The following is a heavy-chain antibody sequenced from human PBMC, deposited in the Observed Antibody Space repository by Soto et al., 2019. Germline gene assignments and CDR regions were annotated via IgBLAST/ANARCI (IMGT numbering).Heavy chain of an antibody. CDR2: ICGSIGCT. CDR3: ARIAGGSYCDY. Sequence: EVQLLESGGGLVQPGGSLRLSCAASGFTFSTYAMAWVGQAPGKGLEWVSSICGSIGCTYYADSVKGRFTISRDNSQNTLFLQMSNLRAEDTAVYFCARIAGGSYCDYWGQGTLVTASS. J-gene: IGHJ4*02. D-gene: IGHD3-10*01. CDR1: GFTFSTYA. V-gene: IGHV3-23*01.